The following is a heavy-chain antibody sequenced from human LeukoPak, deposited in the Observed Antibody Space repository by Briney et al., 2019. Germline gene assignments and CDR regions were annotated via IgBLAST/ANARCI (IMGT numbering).Heavy chain of an antibody. J-gene: IGHJ4*02. CDR2: INANSGDT. Sequence: ASVKVSCKASGYIFTDYYMHWVRQAPGQGLEWMGWINANSGDTNHPQKFQGRVTMTRDTSISTAYMEVNRLRYDDTAVYYCVRLLAEGNYWGQGTLVTVSS. CDR1: GYIFTDYY. CDR3: VRLLAEGNY. V-gene: IGHV1-2*02. D-gene: IGHD2-15*01.